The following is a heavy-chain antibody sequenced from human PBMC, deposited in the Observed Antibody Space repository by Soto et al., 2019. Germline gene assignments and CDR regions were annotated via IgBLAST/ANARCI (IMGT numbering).Heavy chain of an antibody. D-gene: IGHD3-16*01. CDR3: ARDGVTLGPRFDY. Sequence: QVQLQQWGAGLLKPSETLSLTCAVYGGSFSGYYWSWIRQPPGKGLGWIGEINHSGSTNYNPSLKSRVTISVDTSKNQFSLKLSSVTAADTAVYYCARDGVTLGPRFDYWGQGTLVTVSS. V-gene: IGHV4-34*01. CDR1: GGSFSGYY. CDR2: INHSGST. J-gene: IGHJ4*02.